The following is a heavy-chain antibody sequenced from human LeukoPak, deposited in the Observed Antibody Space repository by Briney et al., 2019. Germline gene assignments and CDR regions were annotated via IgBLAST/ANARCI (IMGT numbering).Heavy chain of an antibody. V-gene: IGHV3-21*01. CDR1: GFTFSSYS. CDR2: ISSSSSYI. CDR3: ARDYYDSSGYYFLPY. D-gene: IGHD3-22*01. Sequence: PGVSLRLSCAASGFTFSSYSMNWVRQAPGKGLEWVSSISSSSSYIYYADSVKGRFSISRDNAKNSLFLQMNGLRAEDTAVYYCARDYYDSSGYYFLPYWGQGTLVTVSS. J-gene: IGHJ4*02.